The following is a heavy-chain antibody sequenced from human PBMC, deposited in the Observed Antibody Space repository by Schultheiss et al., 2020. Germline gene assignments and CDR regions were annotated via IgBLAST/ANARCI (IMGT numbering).Heavy chain of an antibody. CDR2: IYYSGST. J-gene: IGHJ4*02. Sequence: SETLSLTCAVSGGSISSSNWWSWVRQPPGKGLEWIGYIYYSGSTNYNPSLKSRVTISVDTSKNQFSLKLSSVTAADTAVYYCARGLATVTQFDYWGQGTLVTVSS. CDR3: ARGLATVTQFDY. CDR1: GGSISSSNW. V-gene: IGHV4-4*02. D-gene: IGHD4-17*01.